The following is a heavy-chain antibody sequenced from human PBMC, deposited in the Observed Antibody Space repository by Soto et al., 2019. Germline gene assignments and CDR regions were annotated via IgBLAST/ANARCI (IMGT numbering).Heavy chain of an antibody. CDR2: IYYGGST. CDR3: ARNRRRGSGRFAY. CDR1: RDSISSGGYY. V-gene: IGHV4-31*03. J-gene: IGHJ4*02. Sequence: SETLSLTCTVSRDSISSGGYYCSCIRQHPGKGLEWIGYIYYGGSTYNNPSLKGRPTISVDTSKNQFSLKVSSVTAADTAVYFCARNRRRGSGRFAYWGQGTLVTVS.